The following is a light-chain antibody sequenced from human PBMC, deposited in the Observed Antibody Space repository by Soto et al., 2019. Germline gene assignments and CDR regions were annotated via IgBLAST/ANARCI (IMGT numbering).Light chain of an antibody. CDR2: DVS. CDR1: SSDVGGYNY. Sequence: QSALTQPASVSGSPGQSITISCTGTSSDVGGYNYVSWYQQHPGKAPKLMIYDVSNRPSGVSNRFSGSKSGNTASLTISGLQAEDEADYYCTSYTTSSTQVFGTRTKVTVL. V-gene: IGLV2-14*03. J-gene: IGLJ1*01. CDR3: TSYTTSSTQV.